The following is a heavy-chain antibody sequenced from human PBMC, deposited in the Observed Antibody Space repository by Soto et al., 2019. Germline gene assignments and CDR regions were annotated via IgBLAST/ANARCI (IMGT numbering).Heavy chain of an antibody. V-gene: IGHV1-69*13. D-gene: IGHD1-26*01. CDR1: GGTFSSYA. CDR3: ASSIVGATSGRFVP. CDR2: IIPIFGTA. Sequence: ASVKVSCKASGGTFSSYAISWVRQAPGQGLEWMGGIIPIFGTANYAQKFQGRVTITADESTSTAYMELSSLRSEDTAVYYCASSIVGATSGRFVPWGQGTLVTVSS. J-gene: IGHJ5*02.